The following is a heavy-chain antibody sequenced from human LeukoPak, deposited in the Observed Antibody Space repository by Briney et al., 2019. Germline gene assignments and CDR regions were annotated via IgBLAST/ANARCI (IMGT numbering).Heavy chain of an antibody. D-gene: IGHD5-18*01. Sequence: GGSLRLSCAASGFTFSNYAMHWVRQAPGKGLEWVAIISYDGNDKYYTDSVKGRFTISRDKSKNTLYLQMNSLRAEDTAVYYCARDRDTAMGLWGQGTLVTVSS. CDR1: GFTFSNYA. V-gene: IGHV3-30-3*01. CDR2: ISYDGNDK. J-gene: IGHJ4*02. CDR3: ARDRDTAMGL.